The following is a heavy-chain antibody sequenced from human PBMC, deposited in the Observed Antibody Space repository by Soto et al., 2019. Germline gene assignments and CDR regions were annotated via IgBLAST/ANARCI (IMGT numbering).Heavy chain of an antibody. D-gene: IGHD3-9*01. V-gene: IGHV2-5*02. Sequence: QITLKESGPTLVNPTQTLTLTCTFSGFSLSTSGVGVGWIRQPPGKALEWVTLIYWDDDKRYSPSLKSRITITKDTSKSQVVLTMSNMDPVDTGTYYCARHIPSGYNDAFYIWGQGTMVTVSS. CDR1: GFSLSTSGVG. J-gene: IGHJ3*02. CDR3: ARHIPSGYNDAFYI. CDR2: IYWDDDK.